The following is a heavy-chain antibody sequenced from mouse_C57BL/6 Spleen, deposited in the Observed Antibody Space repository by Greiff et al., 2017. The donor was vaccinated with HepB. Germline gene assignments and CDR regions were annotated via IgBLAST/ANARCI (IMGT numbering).Heavy chain of an antibody. CDR2: IDPSDSET. CDR3: ARGGRATVVANYYAMDY. CDR1: GYTFTSYW. Sequence: QVQLKQPGAELVRPGSSVKLSCKASGYTFTSYWMHWVKQRPIQGLEWIGNIDPSDSETHYNQKFKDKATLTVDKSSSTAYMQLSSLTSEDSAVYYCARGGRATVVANYYAMDYWGQGTSVTVSS. V-gene: IGHV1-52*01. J-gene: IGHJ4*01. D-gene: IGHD1-1*01.